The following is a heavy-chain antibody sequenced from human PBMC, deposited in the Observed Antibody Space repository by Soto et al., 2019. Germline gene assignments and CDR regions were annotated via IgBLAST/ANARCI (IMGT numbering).Heavy chain of an antibody. CDR3: ARSKTIVMPGFDH. V-gene: IGHV1-3*04. D-gene: IGHD2-21*01. CDR2: INTGNGDS. J-gene: IGHJ4*02. CDR1: GYVFTSFA. Sequence: ASVKVSCKNSGYVFTSFAIHWMRQAPGQGPEWMGWINTGNGDSKYSEKFQDRVTITRDTSATTAYMELSSLRSEDTAVYYCARSKTIVMPGFDHWGQGTLVTVSS.